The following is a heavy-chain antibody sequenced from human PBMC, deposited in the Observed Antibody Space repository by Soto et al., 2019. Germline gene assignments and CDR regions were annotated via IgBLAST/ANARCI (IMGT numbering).Heavy chain of an antibody. CDR2: IYYSGST. Sequence: SETLSLTGTVSGGSTSSYYWSWIRQPPGKGLEWIGYIYYSGSTNYNPSLKSRVTISVDTSKNQFSLKLSSVTAADTAVYYCASSVYYYDSSGYYDYWGQGTLVTVSS. J-gene: IGHJ4*02. CDR1: GGSTSSYY. D-gene: IGHD3-22*01. V-gene: IGHV4-59*01. CDR3: ASSVYYYDSSGYYDY.